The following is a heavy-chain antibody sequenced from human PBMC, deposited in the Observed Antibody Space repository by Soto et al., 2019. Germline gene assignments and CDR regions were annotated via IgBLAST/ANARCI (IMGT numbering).Heavy chain of an antibody. CDR1: GVSISSGVYY. CDR2: IYYSGST. CDR3: ASFGVVKGGYYFDY. D-gene: IGHD3-3*01. V-gene: IGHV4-31*03. Sequence: PSETLSLTCTVSGVSISSGVYYWSWLRKHPGKGLEWIGYIYYSGSTYYNPSLKSRVTISVDTSKNQFSLKLSSVTAADTAVYYCASFGVVKGGYYFDYWGQGTLVTVSS. J-gene: IGHJ4*02.